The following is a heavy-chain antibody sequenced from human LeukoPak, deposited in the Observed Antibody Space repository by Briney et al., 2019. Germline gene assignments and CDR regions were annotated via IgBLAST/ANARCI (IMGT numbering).Heavy chain of an antibody. J-gene: IGHJ2*01. V-gene: IGHV3-30*03. CDR3: ARAIPRDGYNQNWYFDL. Sequence: GGSLRLSCAASGFTFSSYGMHWVRQAPGKGLEWVAVISYDGSNKYYADSVKGRFTISRDNAKNSLYLQMNSLRAEDTAVYYCARAIPRDGYNQNWYFDLWGRGTLVTVSS. D-gene: IGHD5-24*01. CDR1: GFTFSSYG. CDR2: ISYDGSNK.